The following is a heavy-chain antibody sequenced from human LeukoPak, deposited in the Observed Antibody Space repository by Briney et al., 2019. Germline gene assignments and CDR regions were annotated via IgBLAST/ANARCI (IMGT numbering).Heavy chain of an antibody. CDR1: GFTFSSYA. CDR2: INHSGST. D-gene: IGHD2-2*02. V-gene: IGHV4-34*01. Sequence: GSLRLSCAASGFTFSSYAMSWVRQAPGKGLEWIGEINHSGSTNYNPSLKSRVTISVDTSKNQFSLKLSSVTAADTAVYYCARSRRYCSSTSCYIKAYYYGMDVWGQGTTVTVSS. J-gene: IGHJ6*02. CDR3: ARSRRYCSSTSCYIKAYYYGMDV.